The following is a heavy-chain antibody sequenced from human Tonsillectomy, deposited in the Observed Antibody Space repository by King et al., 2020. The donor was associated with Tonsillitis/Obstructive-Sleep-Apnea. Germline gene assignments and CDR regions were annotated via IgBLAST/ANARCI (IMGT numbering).Heavy chain of an antibody. Sequence: QLQESGPGLVKPSETLSLTCTVSGGSISSYYWSWIRQPPGKGLEWIGYIYYSGSTNYNPSLKSRVTISVDTSKNQFSLKLSSVTAADTAVYYCARSGEREGDAFDIWGQGTMVTVSS. CDR1: GGSISSYY. V-gene: IGHV4-59*08. J-gene: IGHJ3*02. D-gene: IGHD3-10*01. CDR3: ARSGEREGDAFDI. CDR2: IYYSGST.